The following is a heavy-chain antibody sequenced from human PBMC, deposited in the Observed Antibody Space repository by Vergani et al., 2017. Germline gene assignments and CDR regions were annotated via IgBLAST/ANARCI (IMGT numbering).Heavy chain of an antibody. D-gene: IGHD3-3*01. Sequence: QVQLVQSGAEVKKPGASVKVSCKASGYTFTGYYMHWVRQAPGQGLEWMGWINPNSGGTNYAQKFQGRVTMTRDPSISTAYMELSRLRSDDTAVYYCARAGTIFARRVYYFDYWGQGTLVTVSA. CDR2: INPNSGGT. J-gene: IGHJ4*02. CDR1: GYTFTGYY. V-gene: IGHV1-2*02. CDR3: ARAGTIFARRVYYFDY.